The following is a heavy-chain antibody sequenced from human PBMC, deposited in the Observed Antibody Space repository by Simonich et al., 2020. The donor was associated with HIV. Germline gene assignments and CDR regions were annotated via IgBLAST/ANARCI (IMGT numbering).Heavy chain of an antibody. Sequence: QVQLQQWGAGLLKPSETLSLTCAVNGGSFSGYYWGWIRQPPGKGLELIGEINHSGSTNSNPSLKSRVTISVDTSKNQFSLKLSSVTAADTAVYYGARRHPTTVTTPYFDYWGQGTLVTVSS. CDR3: ARRHPTTVTTPYFDY. CDR1: GGSFSGYY. V-gene: IGHV4-34*01. CDR2: INHSGST. J-gene: IGHJ4*02. D-gene: IGHD4-17*01.